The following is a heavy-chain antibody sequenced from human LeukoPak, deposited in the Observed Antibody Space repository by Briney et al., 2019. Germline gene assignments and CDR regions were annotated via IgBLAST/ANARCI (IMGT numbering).Heavy chain of an antibody. J-gene: IGHJ4*02. CDR2: ISGSRGST. CDR3: SKRPFYCSRSHHSDPFDY. D-gene: IGHD3-10*01. V-gene: IGHV3-23*01. CDR1: GFTFSSYA. Sequence: GGSLRLSCAASGFTFSSYAMRWVRQAPGKGMEWVSAISGSRGSTYSADSVQGRFSISTDNSKNTLYLQMNSLRAEDTAVYYCSKRPFYCSRSHHSDPFDYWGQGTLVTVSS.